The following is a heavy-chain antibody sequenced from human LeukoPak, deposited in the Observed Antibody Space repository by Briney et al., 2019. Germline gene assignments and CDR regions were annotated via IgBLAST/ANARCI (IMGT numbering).Heavy chain of an antibody. Sequence: ASVKVSCKASGYTFTSYGISWVRQAPGQGLEWMGWISAYNGNTNYAQELQGRVTMTTDTSTSTAYMELRSLRSDDTAVYYCARSIAAAGIGYFQHWGQGTLVTVSS. J-gene: IGHJ1*01. CDR1: GYTFTSYG. V-gene: IGHV1-18*01. D-gene: IGHD6-13*01. CDR3: ARSIAAAGIGYFQH. CDR2: ISAYNGNT.